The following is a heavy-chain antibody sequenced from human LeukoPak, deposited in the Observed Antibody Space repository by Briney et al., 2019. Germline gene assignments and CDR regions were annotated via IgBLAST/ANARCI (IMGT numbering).Heavy chain of an antibody. V-gene: IGHV3-21*06. CDR2: ISASRRYI. D-gene: IGHD6-19*01. J-gene: IGHJ5*02. CDR3: ANTVAGWDHDS. CDR1: GFIFSNYD. Sequence: GGSLRLSCEASGFIFSNYDMRWVRQAPGKGLEWVSYISASRRYINYADSVKGRFTISRDNAKNALYLQMNSLRAEDTGIYFCANTVAGWDHDSWGQGTLVTVSS.